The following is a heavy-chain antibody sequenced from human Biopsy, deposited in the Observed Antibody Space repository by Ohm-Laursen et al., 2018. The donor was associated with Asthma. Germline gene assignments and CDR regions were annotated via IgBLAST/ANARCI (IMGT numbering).Heavy chain of an antibody. J-gene: IGHJ4*02. CDR1: GTHFGSYN. CDR2: ITFDGSTQ. CDR3: SRDTLGYYFDI. Sequence: SLRLSCSASGTHFGSYNMHWARQAPGKGLEWVAVITFDGSTQHYGDSVKGRFTISRDNSKNMLFLQMNSLRAEDTAVYYCSRDTLGYYFDIWGQGTQVTVSA. D-gene: IGHD6-13*01. V-gene: IGHV3-30-3*01.